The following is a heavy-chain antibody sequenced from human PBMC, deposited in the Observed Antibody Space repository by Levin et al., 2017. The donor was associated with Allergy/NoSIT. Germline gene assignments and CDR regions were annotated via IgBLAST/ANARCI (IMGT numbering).Heavy chain of an antibody. D-gene: IGHD3-3*02. CDR1: GFIFGYYA. J-gene: IGHJ4*02. CDR2: IRSKPYGGTA. Sequence: PGGSLRLSCTGSGFIFGYYAMNWFLQSPLKGLEWVCFIRSKPYGGTAECAPSVKGRFTVSRDDSANIAYLQMNTLKTEDTAVYYCTRDHFRPGDYFDYWGQGVLVTVSS. V-gene: IGHV3-49*03. CDR3: TRDHFRPGDYFDY.